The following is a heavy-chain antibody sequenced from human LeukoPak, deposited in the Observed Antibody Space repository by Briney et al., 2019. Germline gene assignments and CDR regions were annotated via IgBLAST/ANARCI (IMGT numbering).Heavy chain of an antibody. CDR3: ARDLGGVVPAAN. D-gene: IGHD2-2*01. Sequence: SVKVSCKASGGTSSSFGISWVRQAPGQGLEWMGRIIPIVGIANYAQKFQGRVTITADKSTSTAYMELSSLRSEDTAVYYCARDLGGVVPAANWGQGTLVTVSS. J-gene: IGHJ4*02. V-gene: IGHV1-69*04. CDR1: GGTSSSFG. CDR2: IIPIVGIA.